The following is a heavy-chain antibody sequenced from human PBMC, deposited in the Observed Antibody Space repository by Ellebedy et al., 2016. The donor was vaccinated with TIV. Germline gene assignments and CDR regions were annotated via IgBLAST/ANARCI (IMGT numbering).Heavy chain of an antibody. J-gene: IGHJ5*02. D-gene: IGHD4-17*01. CDR1: GFSVSGHF. CDR3: ARDPGGGGAYGDNWFDP. Sequence: GESLKISCAVSGFSVSGHFMSWVRQAPGKGLEWVSIIYSGGGTNYTDSVRGRFTISRDDSQNTLSLQMNSLRAEDTAVYYCARDPGGGGAYGDNWFDPWGRGTLVTVSS. V-gene: IGHV3-66*01. CDR2: IYSGGGT.